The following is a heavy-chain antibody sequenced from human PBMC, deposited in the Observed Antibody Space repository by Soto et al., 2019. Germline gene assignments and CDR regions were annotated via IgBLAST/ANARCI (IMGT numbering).Heavy chain of an antibody. CDR1: GGSISSGGYY. CDR3: ARSGANPYFDY. J-gene: IGHJ4*02. Sequence: QVQLQESGPGLVKPSQTLSLTCTVSGGSISSGGYYWSWLRQHPGKGLEWIGYIYYSGSTYYNPSLKSRVTIAVDTSKNQFSLKLSSVTAADTAVYFCARSGANPYFDYWGQGTLVTVSS. V-gene: IGHV4-31*03. D-gene: IGHD1-26*01. CDR2: IYYSGST.